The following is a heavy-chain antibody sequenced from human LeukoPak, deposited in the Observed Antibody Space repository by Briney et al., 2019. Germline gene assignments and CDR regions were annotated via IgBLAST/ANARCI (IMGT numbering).Heavy chain of an antibody. Sequence: SVKVSCKASGCTFSSYAISWVRQAPGQGLEWMGRIIPIFGTANYAQKFQGRVTITTDESTSTAYMELSSLRSEDTAVYYCAGKYSSSWYGLDYWGQGTLVTVSS. D-gene: IGHD6-13*01. V-gene: IGHV1-69*05. CDR2: IIPIFGTA. CDR3: AGKYSSSWYGLDY. CDR1: GCTFSSYA. J-gene: IGHJ4*02.